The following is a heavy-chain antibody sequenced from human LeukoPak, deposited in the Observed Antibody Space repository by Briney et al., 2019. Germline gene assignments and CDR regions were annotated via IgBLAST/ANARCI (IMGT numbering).Heavy chain of an antibody. J-gene: IGHJ4*02. Sequence: SVKVSCKASGGTFSSYAISWVRQAPGQGLEWMGRIIPILGIANNAQKFQGRVAITADKSTSTAYMELSSLRSEDTAVYYCSYYYDSSDDYWGQGTLVTVSS. CDR2: IIPILGIA. D-gene: IGHD3-22*01. CDR1: GGTFSSYA. CDR3: SYYYDSSDDY. V-gene: IGHV1-69*04.